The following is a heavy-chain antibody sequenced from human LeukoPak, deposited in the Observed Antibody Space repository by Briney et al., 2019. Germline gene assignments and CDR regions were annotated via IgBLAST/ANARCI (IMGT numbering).Heavy chain of an antibody. CDR3: ASHGKQWLAYFDY. Sequence: PGGSLRLSCAASGFTFSSYWMHWVRQAPGKGLVWVSRINSDGSSTSYADSVKGRFTISRDNAKNTLYLQMNSLRAEDTAVYYCASHGKQWLAYFDYWGQGTLVTVSS. CDR2: INSDGSST. CDR1: GFTFSSYW. V-gene: IGHV3-74*01. D-gene: IGHD6-19*01. J-gene: IGHJ4*02.